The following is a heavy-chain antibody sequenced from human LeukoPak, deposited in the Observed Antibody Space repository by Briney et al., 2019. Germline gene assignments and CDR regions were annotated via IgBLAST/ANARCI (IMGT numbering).Heavy chain of an antibody. CDR3: ARDQGGFDY. CDR2: IYPRDGST. CDR1: GYTFTSNY. V-gene: IGHV1-46*01. Sequence: ASVKVSCKASGYTFTSNYIHWVRQAPGQELEWMGMIYPRDGSTSYAQKFQGRVTVTRDTSTSTVHMELSGLRSEDTAVYYCARDQGGFDYWGQGTLVTVSS. J-gene: IGHJ4*02.